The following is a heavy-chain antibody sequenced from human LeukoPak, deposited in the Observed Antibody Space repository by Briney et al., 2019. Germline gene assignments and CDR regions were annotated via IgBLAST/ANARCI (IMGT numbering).Heavy chain of an antibody. J-gene: IGHJ4*02. CDR1: GYTFTSYY. D-gene: IGHD6-19*01. V-gene: IGHV1-46*01. CDR2: INPSGAST. Sequence: ASVKVSCKTSGYTFTSYYMHWVRQAPGQGLELMGIINPSGASTNYAQKFQGRVTMTRDMSTSTVYMELSGLRSEDTAVYYCARDVRQWLVGGGGYWGQGTLVTVSS. CDR3: ARDVRQWLVGGGGY.